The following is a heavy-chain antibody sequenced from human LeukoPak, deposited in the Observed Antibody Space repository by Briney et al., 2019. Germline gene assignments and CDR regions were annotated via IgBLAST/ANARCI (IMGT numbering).Heavy chain of an antibody. D-gene: IGHD3-10*01. CDR3: AKSLDYYGSGSYPDAFDI. V-gene: IGHV3-30*04. CDR1: GFTFSSYV. CDR2: ISYDGSNE. J-gene: IGHJ3*02. Sequence: HPGGSLRLSCAASGFTFSSYVMHWVRQAPGKGLECVAIISYDGSNEYYADSVKGRFTTSRDNSKNTLYLQMNSLRAEDTAVYYCAKSLDYYGSGSYPDAFDIWGQGTMVTVSS.